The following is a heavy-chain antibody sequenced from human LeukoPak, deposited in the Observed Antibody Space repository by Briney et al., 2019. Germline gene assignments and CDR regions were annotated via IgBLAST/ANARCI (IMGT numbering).Heavy chain of an antibody. D-gene: IGHD6-19*01. J-gene: IGHJ3*02. V-gene: IGHV4-59*01. CDR2: IYYSGST. CDR3: AGVAVARFDI. Sequence: SETLSLTCAVYGGSFSGYYWSWIRQPPGKGLEWIGYIYYSGSTNYNPSLKSRVTISVDTSKNQFSLKLSSVTAADTAVYYCAGVAVARFDIWGQGTMVTVSS. CDR1: GGSFSGYY.